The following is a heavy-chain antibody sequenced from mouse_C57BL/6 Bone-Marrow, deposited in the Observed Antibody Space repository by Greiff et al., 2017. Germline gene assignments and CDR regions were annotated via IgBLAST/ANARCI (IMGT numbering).Heavy chain of an antibody. CDR1: GFNIKDYY. D-gene: IGHD2-4*01. Sequence: VQLQQSGAELVRPGASVKLSCTASGFNIKDYYMHWVKQRPEQGLEWIGRIDPEDGDTEYAPQFQGKATMTADTSSNTAYLPLSSLTSEDTAVYYCTGRLRYYFDYGGQGTTLTVSS. CDR2: IDPEDGDT. V-gene: IGHV14-1*01. J-gene: IGHJ2*01. CDR3: TGRLRYYFDY.